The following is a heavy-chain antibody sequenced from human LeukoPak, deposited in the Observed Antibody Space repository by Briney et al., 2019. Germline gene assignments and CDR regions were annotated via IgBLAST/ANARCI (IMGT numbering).Heavy chain of an antibody. Sequence: GGSLRLSCAASGFTFSSYSMNWVRQAPGKGLEWVSSISRSSSYIYYADSVKGRFTISRDNAKNSLYLQMNSLRAEDTAVYYCARQNDLNWFDPWGQGTLVTVSS. V-gene: IGHV3-21*01. CDR2: ISRSSSYI. D-gene: IGHD3/OR15-3a*01. CDR3: ARQNDLNWFDP. CDR1: GFTFSSYS. J-gene: IGHJ5*02.